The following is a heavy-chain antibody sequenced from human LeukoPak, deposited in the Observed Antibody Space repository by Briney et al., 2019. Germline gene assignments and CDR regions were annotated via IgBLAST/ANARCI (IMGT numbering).Heavy chain of an antibody. V-gene: IGHV3-21*06. D-gene: IGHD3-10*01. CDR2: ISSTSSDL. CDR1: GFNFKSYS. Sequence: GGSLRLSCAASGFNFKSYSMNWVRQAPGKGLVWVSFISSTSSDLLNADSVKGRFTVSRDNGKNSLYLQMNSLRAEDTAVYYCARAAGHYFDYWGQGSLVTVSS. CDR3: ARAAGHYFDY. J-gene: IGHJ4*02.